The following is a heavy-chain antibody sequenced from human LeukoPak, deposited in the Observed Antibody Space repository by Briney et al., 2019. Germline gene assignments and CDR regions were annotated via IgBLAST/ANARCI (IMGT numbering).Heavy chain of an antibody. CDR2: ISSSSSYI. CDR3: ARGGPYGSPAPLDY. CDR1: GFTFSSYS. J-gene: IGHJ4*02. Sequence: GGSLRLSCAASGFTFSSYSMNWVRQAPGKGLEWVSSISSSSSYIYYADSVKGRFTISRDNAKSSLYLQMNSLRAEDTAVYYCARGGPYGSPAPLDYWGQGTLVTVSS. D-gene: IGHD2-2*03. V-gene: IGHV3-21*01.